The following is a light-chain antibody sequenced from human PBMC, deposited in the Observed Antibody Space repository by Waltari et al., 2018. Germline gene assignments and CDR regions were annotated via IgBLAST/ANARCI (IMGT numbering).Light chain of an antibody. CDR1: DSDVGAYDF. V-gene: IGLV2-14*01. Sequence: QSALTQPASVSGSPGQSIPISCSGTDSDVGAYDFVSWYQQPPGKAPHLIIYEVSKRPSGISNRFSASKAGNTASLTISGLQAEDEADYYCSSYTTSSAPGVFGTGTRVTVL. CDR2: EVS. CDR3: SSYTTSSAPGV. J-gene: IGLJ1*01.